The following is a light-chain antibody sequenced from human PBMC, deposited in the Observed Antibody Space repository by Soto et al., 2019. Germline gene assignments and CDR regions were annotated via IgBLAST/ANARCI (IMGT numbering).Light chain of an antibody. CDR1: QSVSSSY. CDR3: QQYDSSPLT. CDR2: GAS. Sequence: EIVLTQSPGTLSLSPGERATLSCRASQSVSSSYLAWYQQKPGQAPRLLIYGASSRATGIPDRFRGSGSGTDYTLTISRLEPGDFAVYDCQQYDSSPLTFGGGTKVEIK. V-gene: IGKV3-20*01. J-gene: IGKJ4*01.